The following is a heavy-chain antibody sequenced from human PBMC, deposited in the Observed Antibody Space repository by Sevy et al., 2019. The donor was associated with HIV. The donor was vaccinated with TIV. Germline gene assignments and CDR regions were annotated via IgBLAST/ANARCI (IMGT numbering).Heavy chain of an antibody. CDR1: GFKFSVYS. Sequence: GESLRLSCAASGFKFSVYSMNWVRQAPGKGLEWISYMTSDTRTIKYAESVKGRFTIYRDNARNSVYLQMNSLRDEDTAVYYCARSVEGHFDYWGQGTLVTVSS. D-gene: IGHD1-1*01. CDR2: MTSDTRTI. J-gene: IGHJ4*02. CDR3: ARSVEGHFDY. V-gene: IGHV3-48*02.